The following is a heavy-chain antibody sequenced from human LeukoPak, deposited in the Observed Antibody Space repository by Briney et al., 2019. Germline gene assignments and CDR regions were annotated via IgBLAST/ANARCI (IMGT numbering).Heavy chain of an antibody. D-gene: IGHD6-13*01. CDR1: GFTFSSYG. J-gene: IGHJ4*02. CDR2: IRYDGSNK. V-gene: IGHV3-30*02. CDR3: AKGIAAAGPLDY. Sequence: QAGGSLRLSCAASGFTFSSYGMHWVRQAPGKGLEWVAFIRYDGSNKYYADSVKGRFTISRDNSKNTLYLQMNSLRAEDTAVYYCAKGIAAAGPLDYWGQGTLVTVSS.